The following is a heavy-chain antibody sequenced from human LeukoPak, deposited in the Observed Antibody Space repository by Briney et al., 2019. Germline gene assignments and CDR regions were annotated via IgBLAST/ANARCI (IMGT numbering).Heavy chain of an antibody. CDR2: IYYSGST. V-gene: IGHV4-59*01. Sequence: SETLSLTCAVYGESFSGYYWSWIRQPPGKGLEWIGYIYYSGSTNYNPSLKSRVTISVDTSKNQFSLKLSSVTAADTAVYYCARRIVGAIAPWGQGTLVTVSS. D-gene: IGHD1-26*01. J-gene: IGHJ5*02. CDR1: GESFSGYY. CDR3: ARRIVGAIAP.